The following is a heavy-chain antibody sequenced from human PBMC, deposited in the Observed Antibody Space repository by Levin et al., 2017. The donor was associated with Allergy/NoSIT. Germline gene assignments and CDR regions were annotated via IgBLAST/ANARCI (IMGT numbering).Heavy chain of an antibody. CDR1: GFTFSSYA. D-gene: IGHD2-2*01. J-gene: IGHJ4*02. V-gene: IGHV3-23*01. Sequence: HGESLKISCAASGFTFSSYAMSWVRQAPGKGLEWVSTISGSGGGTYSADSVKGRFTISRDNSKNTLYLQMSSLRAEDTAVYYCAKPQDAYCGGTSCPVGYWGQGTLVTVSS. CDR2: ISGSGGGT. CDR3: AKPQDAYCGGTSCPVGY.